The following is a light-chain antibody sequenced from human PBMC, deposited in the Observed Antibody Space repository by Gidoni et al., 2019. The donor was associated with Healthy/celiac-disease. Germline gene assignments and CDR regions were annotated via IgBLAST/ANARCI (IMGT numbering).Light chain of an antibody. CDR1: QSISSY. CDR3: QQSYSTLYT. J-gene: IGKJ2*01. V-gene: IGKV1-39*01. CDR2: AAS. Sequence: DIQMTQSPSSLSASVGDSVTITCRASQSISSYLNWYQQKPGKAPKLLIYAASSLQSGVPSRFSGSGSGTDFPITISRLPPEDFATYYCQQSYSTLYTFGQGTKLEIK.